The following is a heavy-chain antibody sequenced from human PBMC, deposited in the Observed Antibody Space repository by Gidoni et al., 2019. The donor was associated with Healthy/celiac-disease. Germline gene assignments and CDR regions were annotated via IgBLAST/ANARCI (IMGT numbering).Heavy chain of an antibody. D-gene: IGHD2-15*01. J-gene: IGHJ4*02. CDR2: ISGSGGST. CDR3: AKDRVADCSGGSCYHWVYFDY. Sequence: EVQLLESGGGLVQPGGSLRLSCAASGFTFSTYAMSWLRKAPGKGLGWVSAISGSGGSTYYADSVKGRFTISRDNSKNTLYLQMNSLRAEDTAVYYCAKDRVADCSGGSCYHWVYFDYWGQGTLVTVSS. CDR1: GFTFSTYA. V-gene: IGHV3-23*01.